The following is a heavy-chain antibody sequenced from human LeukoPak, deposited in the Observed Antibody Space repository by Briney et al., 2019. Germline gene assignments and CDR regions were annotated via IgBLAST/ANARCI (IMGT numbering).Heavy chain of an antibody. CDR1: GFNFSALP. J-gene: IGHJ4*02. V-gene: IGHV3-23*01. CDR2: ISAVGDNT. Sequence: GGSLRLSCAASGFNFSALPMTWVRQAPGKGLEWVSAISAVGDNTFYADSVKGWFTISRDNSKNALHLQINSLRPEDTGVYYCAKDRGYWGQGTLVTVSS. CDR3: AKDRGY.